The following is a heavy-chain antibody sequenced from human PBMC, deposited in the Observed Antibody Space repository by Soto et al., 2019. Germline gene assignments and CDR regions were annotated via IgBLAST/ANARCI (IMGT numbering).Heavy chain of an antibody. CDR3: ARSGYSYGPNPLLY. D-gene: IGHD5-18*01. CDR1: GGSISSINYY. Sequence: NLSETLSLTCTVSGGSISSINYYWSWIRHLPGKGLEWIGYIYYSGSTYYNPSLKSRVTISVDTSKNQFSLKLSSVTAADTAVYYCARSGYSYGPNPLLYWGQGTLVTVSS. CDR2: IYYSGST. J-gene: IGHJ4*02. V-gene: IGHV4-31*03.